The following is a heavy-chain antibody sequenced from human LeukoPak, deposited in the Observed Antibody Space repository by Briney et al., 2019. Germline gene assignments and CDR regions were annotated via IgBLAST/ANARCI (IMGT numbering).Heavy chain of an antibody. V-gene: IGHV4-38-2*02. CDR2: IYHSGST. J-gene: IGHJ6*03. D-gene: IGHD6-13*01. Sequence: SETLSLTCTVSGYSISSGYYWGWIRQPPGKGLEWIGSIYHSGSTYYNPSLKSRVTISVDTSKNQFSLKLSSVTAADTAVYYCARAAADDYYYYMDVWGKGTTVTVSS. CDR3: ARAAADDYYYYMDV. CDR1: GYSISSGYY.